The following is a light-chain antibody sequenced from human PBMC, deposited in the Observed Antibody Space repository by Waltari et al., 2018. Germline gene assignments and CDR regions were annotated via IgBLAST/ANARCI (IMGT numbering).Light chain of an antibody. CDR3: CSYAGSSPYVV. CDR1: SSDVGSYNL. V-gene: IGLV2-23*02. Sequence: QSALTQPASVSGSPGQSINISCTGTSSDVGSYNLVSWYQQPPGKAPKLIIYEVGKWPSGVSNRFSGSKSGNTASLTISGLQAEDEGDYYCCSYAGSSPYVVFGGGTKLTVL. J-gene: IGLJ2*01. CDR2: EVG.